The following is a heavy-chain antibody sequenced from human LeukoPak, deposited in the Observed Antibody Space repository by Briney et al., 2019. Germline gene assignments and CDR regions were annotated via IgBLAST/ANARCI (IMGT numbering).Heavy chain of an antibody. CDR2: IYYNGET. V-gene: IGHV4-59*08. J-gene: IGHJ6*03. CDR3: ARHVIFYYYYYMDV. Sequence: PSETLSLTCNVSGGSISSYYWTWIRQTPGKGLEWIGYIYYNGETNYNPSLKSRVIISLDTSKSQFSLKVTSVTAADTAVYYCARHVIFYYYYYMDVWGQGTTVTVSS. CDR1: GGSISSYY. D-gene: IGHD2-21*01.